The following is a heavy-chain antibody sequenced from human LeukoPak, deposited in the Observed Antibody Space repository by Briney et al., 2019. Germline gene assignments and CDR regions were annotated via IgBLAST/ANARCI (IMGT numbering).Heavy chain of an antibody. CDR2: IYYSGST. Sequence: SETLSLTCTVSGGSISSGDYYWSWIRQPPGKGLEWIGYIYYSGSTYYNPSLKSRVTISVDTSKNQFSLKLSSVTAADTAVYYCARGKIVGATLGAFDIWGQGTMVTVSS. CDR3: ARGKIVGATLGAFDI. CDR1: GGSISSGDYY. J-gene: IGHJ3*02. V-gene: IGHV4-30-4*01. D-gene: IGHD1-26*01.